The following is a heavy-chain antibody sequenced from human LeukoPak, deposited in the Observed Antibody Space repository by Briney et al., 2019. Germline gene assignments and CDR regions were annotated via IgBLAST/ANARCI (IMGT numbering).Heavy chain of an antibody. CDR2: ISSSSSTI. J-gene: IGHJ4*02. CDR1: GFTFSSYE. CDR3: ARGQEEPGGYYDSSGYLYFDY. D-gene: IGHD3-22*01. Sequence: QAGGSLRLSCTASGFTFSSYEVNWVRQAPGKGLEWVSYISSSSSTIYYADSVKGRFTISRDNAKNSLYLQMNSLRAEDTAVYYCARGQEEPGGYYDSSGYLYFDYWGQGTLVTVSS. V-gene: IGHV3-48*01.